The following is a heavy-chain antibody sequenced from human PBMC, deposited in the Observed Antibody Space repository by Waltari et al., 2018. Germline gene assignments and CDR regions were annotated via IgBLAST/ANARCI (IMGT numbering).Heavy chain of an antibody. V-gene: IGHV4-34*01. CDR1: GGSFSGYY. CDR3: ASSIAVAGRLTY. D-gene: IGHD6-19*01. CDR2: INHGGST. Sequence: QVQLQQWGAGLLKPSETLSLTCAVYGGSFSGYYWSWTRQPPGKGLAWIGEINHGGSTNYNPSLRSRVTISVDTSKNQFSLKLSSVTAADTAVYYCASSIAVAGRLTYWGQGTLVTVSS. J-gene: IGHJ4*02.